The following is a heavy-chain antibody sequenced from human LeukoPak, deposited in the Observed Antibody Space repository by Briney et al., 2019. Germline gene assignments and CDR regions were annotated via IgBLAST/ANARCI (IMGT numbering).Heavy chain of an antibody. CDR3: ARDKSNGIGIVY. J-gene: IGHJ4*02. CDR1: GYTFRNHY. Sequence: ASVKVSCKASGYTFRNHYIHWVRQAPGHGLEYMGWINFNRGDTNYAEKFQGRVTMTRDTSIDTVYMDLSSLRSDDTALYYCARDKSNGIGIVYWGQGTPVTVSS. CDR2: INFNRGDT. V-gene: IGHV1-2*02. D-gene: IGHD1-26*01.